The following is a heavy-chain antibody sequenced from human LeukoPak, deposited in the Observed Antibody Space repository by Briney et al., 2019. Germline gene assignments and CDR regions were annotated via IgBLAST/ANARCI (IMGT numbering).Heavy chain of an antibody. D-gene: IGHD6-19*01. CDR2: IWYDGSNK. CDR1: GFTFSSYG. Sequence: GRSLRLSCAASGFTFSSYGMHWVRQAPGKGLEWVAVIWYDGSNKYYADSVKGRFTISRDNSKNTLYLQMNSLRAEDTAVYYCARDLASSGLYYYYYYGMDVWGQGTTVTVSS. J-gene: IGHJ6*02. V-gene: IGHV3-33*01. CDR3: ARDLASSGLYYYYYYGMDV.